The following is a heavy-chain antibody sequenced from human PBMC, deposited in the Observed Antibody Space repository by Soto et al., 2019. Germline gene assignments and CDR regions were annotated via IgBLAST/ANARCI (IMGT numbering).Heavy chain of an antibody. Sequence: QVQLQESGPGLVEASETLSLTCTVYGGCISSDYWSWIRQPPGKGLDWFGCFYYIGSTYYNPSLKNPVSTAVDTSQNHYPQKLSSVAVAGTAADYCARLESPLARRRRISRSENDYYYYFYVWGKGTTVTLFS. V-gene: IGHV4-59*01. J-gene: IGHJ6*03. CDR2: FYYIGST. D-gene: IGHD3-3*02. CDR3: ARLESPLARRRRISRSENDYYYYFYV. CDR1: GGCISSDY.